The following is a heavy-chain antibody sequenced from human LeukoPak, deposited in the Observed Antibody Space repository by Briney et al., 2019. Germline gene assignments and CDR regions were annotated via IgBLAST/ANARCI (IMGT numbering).Heavy chain of an antibody. Sequence: ASVKVSCTASGYTFTGYYMHWVRQAPGQGLEWMGRINPNSGGTNYAQKFQGRVTMTRDTSISTAYMELSRLRSDDTAVYYCARDSFSSGLFDYWGQGTLVTVPS. D-gene: IGHD6-19*01. J-gene: IGHJ4*02. CDR2: INPNSGGT. CDR3: ARDSFSSGLFDY. V-gene: IGHV1-2*06. CDR1: GYTFTGYY.